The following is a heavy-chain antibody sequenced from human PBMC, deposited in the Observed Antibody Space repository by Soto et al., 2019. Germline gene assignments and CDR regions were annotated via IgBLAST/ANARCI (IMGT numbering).Heavy chain of an antibody. CDR3: APLSVSLSGPYGIHV. CDR1: GYSVSSSDYY. CDR2: MLYIGLT. D-gene: IGHD2-15*01. J-gene: IGHJ6*02. Sequence: NPSETLSLTCSVSGYSVSSSDYYWAWIRQPPGKGLEWIGSMLYIGLTYYNPSLKSRVTLSVDTSKNQFSVRLNSVTASDTAVYYCAPLSVSLSGPYGIHVWGQGTTVTVSS. V-gene: IGHV4-39*01.